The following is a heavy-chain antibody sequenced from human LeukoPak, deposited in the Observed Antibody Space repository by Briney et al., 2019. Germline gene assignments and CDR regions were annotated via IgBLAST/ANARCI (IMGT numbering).Heavy chain of an antibody. CDR3: ARQSGWYLAY. J-gene: IGHJ4*02. D-gene: IGHD6-19*01. CDR1: GGSFSGYY. CDR2: INHSGST. Sequence: SETLSLTCAVYGGSFSGYYWSWIRQPPGKGLEWIGEINHSGSTNYNPSLKSRVTISVDTSKNQFSLKLSSVTAADTAVYYCARQSGWYLAYWGQGTLVTVSS. V-gene: IGHV4-34*01.